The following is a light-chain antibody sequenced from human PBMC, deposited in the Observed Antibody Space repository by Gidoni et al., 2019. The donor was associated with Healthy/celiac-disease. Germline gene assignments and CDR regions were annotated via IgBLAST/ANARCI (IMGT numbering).Light chain of an antibody. CDR1: QSVSSSY. V-gene: IGKV3-20*01. CDR3: QQYGSSPLT. CDR2: GAS. Sequence: EIVFTPSPGTLSLSPGERATLSCRASQSVSSSYLAWYQQKPGQAPRLLIDGASSRTTGIPDRFSGSGSGTDFTLTISRLEPEDFAVYYCQQYGSSPLTFGGGTKVEIK. J-gene: IGKJ4*01.